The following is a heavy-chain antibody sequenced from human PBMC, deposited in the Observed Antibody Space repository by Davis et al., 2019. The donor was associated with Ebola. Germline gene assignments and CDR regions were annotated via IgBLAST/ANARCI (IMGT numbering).Heavy chain of an antibody. CDR2: ISGSGGST. D-gene: IGHD6-6*01. CDR1: GFTFSSYA. V-gene: IGHV3-23*01. Sequence: GESLKISCAASGFTFSSYAMSWVRQAPGKGLEWVSAISGSGGSTYYADSVKGRFTISRDNSKNTLYLQMNSLRAEDTAVYYCAKDALHPYSSSSVFDHWGQGTLVTVSS. CDR3: AKDALHPYSSSSVFDH. J-gene: IGHJ4*02.